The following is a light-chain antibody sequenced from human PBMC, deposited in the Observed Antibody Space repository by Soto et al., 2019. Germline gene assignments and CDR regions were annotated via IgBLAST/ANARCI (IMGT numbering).Light chain of an antibody. CDR1: QSVSSSY. J-gene: IGKJ2*01. CDR3: QQYDISPMYT. V-gene: IGKV3-20*01. CDR2: GAS. Sequence: EIVLTQSPGTLSLSPGERATLSCRASQSVSSSYLAWYQQKPGQAPRLLIYGASSRATGIPDRFSGSGSGTDFTLTISRLEPEDFAVYSCQQYDISPMYTFGQGTKLEI.